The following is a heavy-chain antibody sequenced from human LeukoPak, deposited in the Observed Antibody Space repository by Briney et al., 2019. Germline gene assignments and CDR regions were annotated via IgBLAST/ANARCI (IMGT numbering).Heavy chain of an antibody. D-gene: IGHD2-15*01. V-gene: IGHV4-59*08. CDR1: GGSISNYY. CDR3: ERHECGGSCYPEDY. CDR2: IYYTGNT. Sequence: SETLSLTCTVSGGSISNYYWSWIRQSPGKGLEWIGYIYYTGNTNYNPSLESRVIISVDTSKNQFSLKLSSVTAADTAVYYCERHECGGSCYPEDYWGQGTLVTVSS. J-gene: IGHJ4*02.